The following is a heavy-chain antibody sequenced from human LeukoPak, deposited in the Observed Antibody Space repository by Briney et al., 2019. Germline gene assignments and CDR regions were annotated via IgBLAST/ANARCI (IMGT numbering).Heavy chain of an antibody. J-gene: IGHJ4*02. CDR2: IYYSGST. D-gene: IGHD3-22*01. V-gene: IGHV4-59*01. Sequence: SETLSLTCTVSGGSISSYYWSWIRQPPGKGLEWIGYIYYSGSTNYNPSLKSRVTISVDTSKNRFSLKLSSVTAADTAVYYCARDRYDSSGYYSDYWGQGTLVTVSS. CDR1: GGSISSYY. CDR3: ARDRYDSSGYYSDY.